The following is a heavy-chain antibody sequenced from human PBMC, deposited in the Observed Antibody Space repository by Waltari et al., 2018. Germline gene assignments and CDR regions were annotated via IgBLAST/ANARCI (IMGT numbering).Heavy chain of an antibody. J-gene: IGHJ3*01. CDR1: GDSMKSSEHY. D-gene: IGHD2-21*02. CDR2: IYYRGNT. V-gene: IGHV4-31*03. CDR3: ARSIGSDWLIDAFDV. Sequence: LLQESGPGLVKPSQTLSLICNVSGDSMKSSEHYWSWVRQHPGKGLEWIGYIYYRGNTYYNPSLKSRVTISIDTSKKHYSLRLSSMTAADTAVYYCARSIGSDWLIDAFDVWGQGTMVSVSS.